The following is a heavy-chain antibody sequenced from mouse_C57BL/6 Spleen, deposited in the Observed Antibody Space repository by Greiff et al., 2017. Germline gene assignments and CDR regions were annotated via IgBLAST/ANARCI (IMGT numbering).Heavy chain of an antibody. CDR3: ARGGYFDY. CDR1: GFTFSDYG. V-gene: IGHV5-17*01. J-gene: IGHJ2*01. CDR2: ISSGSSTT. Sequence: EVQLVEPGGGLVKPGASLKLSCAASGFTFSDYGMHWVRQAPEKGLEWVAYISSGSSTTYYADTVKGRFTISRDNAKNTLFLQMTSLGSEDTAMYYCARGGYFDYWGQGTTLTVSS.